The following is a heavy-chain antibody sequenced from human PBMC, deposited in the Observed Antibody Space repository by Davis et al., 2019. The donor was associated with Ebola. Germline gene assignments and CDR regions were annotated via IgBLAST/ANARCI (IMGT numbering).Heavy chain of an antibody. CDR1: GGSISSGGYY. CDR3: ARARSTVTTLDY. CDR2: IYYSGST. V-gene: IGHV4-31*03. Sequence: PSETLSLTCTVSGGSISSGGYYWSWIRQHPGKGLEWIGYIYYSGSTYYNPSLKSRVTISVDTSKNQFSLKLSSVTAADTAVYYCARARSTVTTLDYWGQGTLVTVSS. J-gene: IGHJ4*02. D-gene: IGHD4-17*01.